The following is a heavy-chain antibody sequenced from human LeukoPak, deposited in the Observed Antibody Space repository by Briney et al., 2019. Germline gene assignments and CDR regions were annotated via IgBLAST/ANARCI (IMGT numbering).Heavy chain of an antibody. Sequence: ASVKVSCKASGYTFTSYYMHWVRQAPGQGLEWMGIINPSGGSTSYAQKFQGRVTMTRDTSTSTVYMELSSLRSEDTAVYYCARDSGVAVAQYYYYYYGMDVWGQGTTVTVSS. CDR1: GYTFTSYY. J-gene: IGHJ6*02. V-gene: IGHV1-46*01. CDR2: INPSGGST. CDR3: ARDSGVAVAQYYYYYYGMDV. D-gene: IGHD6-19*01.